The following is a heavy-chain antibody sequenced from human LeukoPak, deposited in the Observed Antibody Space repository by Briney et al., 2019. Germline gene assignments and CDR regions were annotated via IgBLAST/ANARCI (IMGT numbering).Heavy chain of an antibody. D-gene: IGHD3-10*01. CDR3: ARDPKEQILWFGELYAFDI. J-gene: IGHJ3*02. CDR2: ISWNSGSI. Sequence: GGSLRLSCAASGFTFDDYAMHWVRQAPGKGLEWVSGISWNSGSIGYADSVKGRFTISRDNAKNSLYLQMNSLRAEDMALYYCARDPKEQILWFGELYAFDIWGQGTMVTVSS. V-gene: IGHV3-9*03. CDR1: GFTFDDYA.